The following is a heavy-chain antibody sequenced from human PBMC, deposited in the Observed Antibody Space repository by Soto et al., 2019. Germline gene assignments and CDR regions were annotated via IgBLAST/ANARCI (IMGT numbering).Heavy chain of an antibody. V-gene: IGHV3-30-3*01. CDR2: ISYDGSNK. CDR3: ARGGRYSGYDSVDY. CDR1: GFTFSSYA. D-gene: IGHD5-12*01. Sequence: QVQLVESGGGVVQPGKSLRLSCAASGFTFSSYAMHWVRQAPGKGLEWVAVISYDGSNKYYADSVKGRFTISRDNSKNTLYLQMNSLRAEDTAVYYCARGGRYSGYDSVDYWGQGTLVTVSS. J-gene: IGHJ4*02.